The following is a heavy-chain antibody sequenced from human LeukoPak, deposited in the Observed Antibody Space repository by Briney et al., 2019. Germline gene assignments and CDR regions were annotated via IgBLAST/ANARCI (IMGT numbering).Heavy chain of an antibody. Sequence: ASVKVSCKASGGTFSSYAISWVRQAPGQGLEWMGRIIPILGIANYAQKFQGRVTITADKSTSTAYMELSSLRSEDTAVYYCARSTQYNWNDVEGWFDPWGQGTLVTVSS. CDR3: ARSTQYNWNDVEGWFDP. CDR2: IIPILGIA. V-gene: IGHV1-69*04. CDR1: GGTFSSYA. J-gene: IGHJ5*02. D-gene: IGHD1-1*01.